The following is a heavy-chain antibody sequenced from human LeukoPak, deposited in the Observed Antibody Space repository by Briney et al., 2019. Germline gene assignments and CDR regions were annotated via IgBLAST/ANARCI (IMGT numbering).Heavy chain of an antibody. CDR3: ARHSHRRNAFDI. CDR2: ICTSGST. Sequence: SETLSLTCTVSGGSISSGSYYWSWIRQPTGKGLEWIGRICTSGSTNYNPSLKSRVTISVDTSKNQFSLKLSSVTAADTAVYYCARHSHRRNAFDIWGQGTMVTVSS. V-gene: IGHV4-61*02. CDR1: GGSISSGSYY. J-gene: IGHJ3*02.